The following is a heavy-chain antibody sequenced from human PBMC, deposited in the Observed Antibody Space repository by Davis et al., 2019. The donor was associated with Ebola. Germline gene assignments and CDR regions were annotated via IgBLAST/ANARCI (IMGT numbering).Heavy chain of an antibody. J-gene: IGHJ4*02. D-gene: IGHD5-18*01. CDR1: GYSFTSYW. V-gene: IGHV5-51*01. CDR2: IYPGDSDT. Sequence: GESLKISCKGSGYSFTSYWIGWVRQMPGKGLEWMGIIYPGDSDTRYSPSFQGQVTISADKSISTAYLQWSSLKASDSAMYYCARVGYSYGFIALFDYWGQGTLVTVSS. CDR3: ARVGYSYGFIALFDY.